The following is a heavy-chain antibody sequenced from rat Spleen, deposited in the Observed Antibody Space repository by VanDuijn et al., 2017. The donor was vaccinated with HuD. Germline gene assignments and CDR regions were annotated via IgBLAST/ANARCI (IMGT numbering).Heavy chain of an antibody. CDR1: GFTLNDYW. CDR3: VKEANYGGLMDV. V-gene: IGHV5-31*01. D-gene: IGHD1-11*01. J-gene: IGHJ4*01. Sequence: EVQLVESGGGLVQPGRSLKLSCVASGFTLNDYWMTWIRQAPGKGLEWIASITNIAGGTYYADSVKGRFTISRDDAKSTLSLQMNSLRSEDTATYYCVKEANYGGLMDVWGQGASVTVSS. CDR2: ITNIAGGT.